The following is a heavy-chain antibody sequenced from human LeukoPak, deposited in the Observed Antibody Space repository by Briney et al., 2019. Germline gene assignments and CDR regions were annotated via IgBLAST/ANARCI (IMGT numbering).Heavy chain of an antibody. Sequence: SETLSLTCAVYGGSFSGYYWSWIRQPPGKGLEWIGEINHSGSTNYNPSLKSRVTISVDTSKNQFSLKLSSVTAADTAVYYCARVDSSSPLDYWGQGTLVTVSS. V-gene: IGHV4-34*01. J-gene: IGHJ4*02. CDR1: GGSFSGYY. CDR2: INHSGST. CDR3: ARVDSSSPLDY. D-gene: IGHD6-6*01.